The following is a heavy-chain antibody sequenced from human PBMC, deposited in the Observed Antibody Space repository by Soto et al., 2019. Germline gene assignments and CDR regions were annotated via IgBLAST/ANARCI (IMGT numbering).Heavy chain of an antibody. V-gene: IGHV2-5*02. CDR3: AHSASRRFLDS. CDR2: IYWDDDK. CDR1: GFSLSTSGVG. Sequence: QITLKESGPTLVTPTQTLTLTCTFSGFSLSTSGVGVSWIRQPPGKALEWLAVIYWDDDKRYSPSLKNRLTITKDTSKNQVVLTLTTMDPVDTATYYCAHSASRRFLDSWCQGTLVTVSS. D-gene: IGHD3-16*01. J-gene: IGHJ4*02.